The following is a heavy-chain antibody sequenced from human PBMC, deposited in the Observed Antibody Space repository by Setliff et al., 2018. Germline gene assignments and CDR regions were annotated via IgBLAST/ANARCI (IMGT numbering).Heavy chain of an antibody. V-gene: IGHV4-39*07. CDR3: ARVSMYYNFWSGYYGERGEYFDY. Sequence: PSETLSLTCTVSGGSISSSSYYWGWIRQPPGKGLEWIGSIYYSGSTNYNPSLKSRVTISVDTSKNQFSLKLSSVTAADTAVYYCARVSMYYNFWSGYYGERGEYFDYWGQGTLVTVSS. CDR2: IYYSGST. D-gene: IGHD3-3*01. CDR1: GGSISSSSYY. J-gene: IGHJ4*02.